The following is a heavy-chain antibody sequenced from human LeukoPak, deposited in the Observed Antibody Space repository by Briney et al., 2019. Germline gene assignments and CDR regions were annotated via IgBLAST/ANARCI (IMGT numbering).Heavy chain of an antibody. J-gene: IGHJ4*02. CDR2: ISSSGSTI. Sequence: GGSLRLSCAASGFTFSDYDMSWIRQAPGKGLEWVSYISSSGSTIYYAASVKGRFTISRDNAKNSLYLQMNSLRAEDTAVYYCARASVNYYDSSGYWAFDYWGQGTLVTVSS. V-gene: IGHV3-11*04. D-gene: IGHD3-22*01. CDR3: ARASVNYYDSSGYWAFDY. CDR1: GFTFSDYD.